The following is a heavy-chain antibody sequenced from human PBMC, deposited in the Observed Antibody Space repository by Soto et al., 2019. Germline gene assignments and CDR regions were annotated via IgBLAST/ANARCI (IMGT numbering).Heavy chain of an antibody. V-gene: IGHV4-39*01. D-gene: IGHD3-3*01. CDR3: ARWNDFWSGYPDDY. CDR1: GGSISSSSYY. Sequence: QLQLQESGPGLVKPSETLSLTCTVSGGSISSSSYYWGWIRQPPGKGLEWIGSIYYSGSTYYNPSLKSRVTISVDTSKNQFSLKLSSVTAADTAVYYCARWNDFWSGYPDDYWGQGTLVTVSS. J-gene: IGHJ4*02. CDR2: IYYSGST.